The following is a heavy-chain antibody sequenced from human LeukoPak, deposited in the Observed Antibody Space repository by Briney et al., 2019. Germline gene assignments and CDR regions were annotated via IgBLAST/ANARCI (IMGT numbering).Heavy chain of an antibody. Sequence: ASVKVSCRASGYTFTSYAMNWVRQAPGQGLEWMGWINTNTGNPTYAQGFTGRFVFSLDTSVSTAYLQISSLKAEDTAVYYCARDGVGRSSVGATYNWFDPWGQGTLVTVSS. CDR2: INTNTGNP. CDR3: ARDGVGRSSVGATYNWFDP. J-gene: IGHJ5*02. V-gene: IGHV7-4-1*02. D-gene: IGHD1-26*01. CDR1: GYTFTSYA.